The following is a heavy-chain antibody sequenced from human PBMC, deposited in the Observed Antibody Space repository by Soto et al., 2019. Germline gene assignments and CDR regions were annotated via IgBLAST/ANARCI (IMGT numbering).Heavy chain of an antibody. D-gene: IGHD1-1*01. J-gene: IGHJ4*02. CDR3: ASRPGTLGPPTVLPLDY. CDR1: GITVSSRF. CDR2: LYSGGST. Sequence: GGSLRLSCAASGITVSSRFMSWVRQAPGKGLEWVSFLYSGGSTYYADSVKGRFTISRDNSKNTLYLQMDSLRAEDTAVYYCASRPGTLGPPTVLPLDYWGQGTLVTVSS. V-gene: IGHV3-66*01.